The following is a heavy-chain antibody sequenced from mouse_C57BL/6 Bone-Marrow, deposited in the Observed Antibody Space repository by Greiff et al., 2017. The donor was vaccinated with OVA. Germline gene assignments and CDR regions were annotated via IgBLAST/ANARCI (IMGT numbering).Heavy chain of an antibody. D-gene: IGHD2-4*01. V-gene: IGHV5-4*03. J-gene: IGHJ3*01. CDR3: ASYDYDGGGAWFAY. CDR1: GFTFSSYA. CDR2: ISAGGSYT. Sequence: EVKLVESGGGLVKPGGSLKLSCAASGFTFSSYAMSWVRQTPEKRLEWVATISAGGSYTYYPDNVKGRFTISRDNAKNNLYLQMSHLKSEDTAMYYCASYDYDGGGAWFAYWGQGTLVTVSA.